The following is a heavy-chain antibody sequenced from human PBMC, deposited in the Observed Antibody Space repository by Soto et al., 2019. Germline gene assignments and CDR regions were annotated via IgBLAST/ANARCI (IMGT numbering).Heavy chain of an antibody. Sequence: QLQLQESGPGLVKPSETLSLTCTVSGGSLSSSSYYWGWIRQPPGKGLEWIGSIYYSGSTYYNPSLKSRVTISVDTSKNQFSLKLSSVTAADTAVYYCARQFYGDYVVWYFDLWGRGTLVTVSS. J-gene: IGHJ2*01. CDR2: IYYSGST. V-gene: IGHV4-39*01. CDR3: ARQFYGDYVVWYFDL. CDR1: GGSLSSSSYY. D-gene: IGHD4-17*01.